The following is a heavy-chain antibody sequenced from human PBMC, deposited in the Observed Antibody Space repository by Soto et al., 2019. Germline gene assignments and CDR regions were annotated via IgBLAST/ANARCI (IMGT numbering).Heavy chain of an antibody. V-gene: IGHV3-74*01. J-gene: IGHJ4*02. CDR2: INSDGSST. CDR1: GFTFSSYW. CDR3: VRVPTGGYAFSLDDY. D-gene: IGHD5-12*01. Sequence: EVQLVESGGGLVQPGGSLRLSCAASGFTFSSYWMHWVRQAPGKGLVWVSRINSDGSSTTYADSVKGRFTISRDTAKNTLYLQMNSLRSEGTAVYYCVRVPTGGYAFSLDDYWGQGALVTVSS.